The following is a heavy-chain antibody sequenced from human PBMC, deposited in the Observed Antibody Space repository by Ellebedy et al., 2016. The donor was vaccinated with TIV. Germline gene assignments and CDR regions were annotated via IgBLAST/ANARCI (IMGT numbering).Heavy chain of an antibody. J-gene: IGHJ4*02. D-gene: IGHD6-13*01. CDR1: GFTFRYYS. V-gene: IGHV3-30*09. Sequence: GGSLRLXCAASGFTFRYYSMHWVRQAPGKGLEWVAVISHDGSNKYHAESVKGRFAISRDDSKNTLYLQMNTLRTEDTAVYFCTRGSSSRGYFDSWGQGTLVTVSS. CDR3: TRGSSSRGYFDS. CDR2: ISHDGSNK.